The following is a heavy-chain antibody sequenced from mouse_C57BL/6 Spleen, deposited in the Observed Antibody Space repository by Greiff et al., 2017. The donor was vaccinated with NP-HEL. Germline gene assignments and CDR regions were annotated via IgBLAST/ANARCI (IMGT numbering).Heavy chain of an antibody. CDR1: GYTFTSYT. D-gene: IGHD2-1*01. Sequence: QVQLQQSGAELARPGASVKMSCKASGYTFTSYTMHWVKQRPGQGLEWIGYINPSSGYTKYNQKFKDKATLTADKSSSTAYMQLSSLTSEDSAVYYCARWYYGNYWWYFDVWGTGTTVTVSS. V-gene: IGHV1-4*01. J-gene: IGHJ1*03. CDR3: ARWYYGNYWWYFDV. CDR2: INPSSGYT.